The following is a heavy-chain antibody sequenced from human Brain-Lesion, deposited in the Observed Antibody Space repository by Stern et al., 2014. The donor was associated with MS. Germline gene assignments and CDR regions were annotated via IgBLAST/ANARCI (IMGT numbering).Heavy chain of an antibody. J-gene: IGHJ4*02. Sequence: QLQLQESGPGLVKPSETLSLTCTVSGGSISSSTYYWAWIRQPPGKGLEWIGNIYYSGFTYYNPSLKSRVTISVAMPKNQFSLKLSSVTAADTAIYYCARHDSVPRPSQLYSARDRGPGYFDYWGQGTLVTVSS. D-gene: IGHD1-26*01. CDR3: ARHDSVPRPSQLYSARDRGPGYFDY. CDR2: IYYSGFT. V-gene: IGHV4-39*01. CDR1: GGSISSSTYY.